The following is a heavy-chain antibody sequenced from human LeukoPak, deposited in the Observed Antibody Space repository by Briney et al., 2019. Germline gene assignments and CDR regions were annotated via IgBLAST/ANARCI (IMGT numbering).Heavy chain of an antibody. J-gene: IGHJ4*02. CDR1: GGSISSYY. CDR3: ARGVYIAAAQYGY. CDR2: IYYSGTT. D-gene: IGHD6-13*01. V-gene: IGHV4-59*01. Sequence: SETLSLTCTVSGGSISSYYWSWIRQPPGKGLEWIGYIYYSGTTNYNPSLKSRVTISVDTSKNQFSLKLSSMTAADTAVYYCARGVYIAAAQYGYWGQGTLVTVSS.